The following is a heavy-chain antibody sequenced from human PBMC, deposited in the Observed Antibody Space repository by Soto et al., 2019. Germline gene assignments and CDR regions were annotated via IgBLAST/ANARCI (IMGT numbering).Heavy chain of an antibody. D-gene: IGHD5-18*01. Sequence: QVQLVQSGAEVKKPGSSVKVSCKASGGTFSSYAISWVRQAPGQGLEWMGGIIPIFGTANYAQKFQGRVTITADESTGTAYMELSSLRSEDTAVYYCARASDVDTAMVRTYYFDYWGQGTLVTVSS. CDR2: IIPIFGTA. CDR3: ARASDVDTAMVRTYYFDY. CDR1: GGTFSSYA. J-gene: IGHJ4*02. V-gene: IGHV1-69*12.